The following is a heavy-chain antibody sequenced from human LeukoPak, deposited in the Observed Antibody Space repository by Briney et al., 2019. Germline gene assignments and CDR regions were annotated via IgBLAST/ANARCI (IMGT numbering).Heavy chain of an antibody. CDR1: GGSFSGYY. CDR3: ARRPGIAAVGGWFDP. J-gene: IGHJ5*02. CDR2: INHSGST. Sequence: SETLSLTCAVYGGSFSGYYWSWIRQPPGKGLEWIGEINHSGSTNYNPSLKSRVTISVDTSKNQFSLKLSSVTAADTAVYYCARRPGIAAVGGWFDPWGQGTLVTVSS. D-gene: IGHD6-13*01. V-gene: IGHV4-34*01.